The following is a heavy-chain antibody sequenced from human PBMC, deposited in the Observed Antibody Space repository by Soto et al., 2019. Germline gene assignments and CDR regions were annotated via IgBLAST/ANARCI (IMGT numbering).Heavy chain of an antibody. CDR1: GGTFSRYA. J-gene: IGHJ6*02. D-gene: IGHD6-25*01. V-gene: IGHV1-69*12. Sequence: QVQLVQSGAEVKKPGSSVKVSCKASGGTFSRYAISWVRQAPGQGLEWMGGIIPIFGTANYAQKFQGGVTSTAHESTSTAYMQLGSLRSEDTAVYYCARQGAALRDYYYGMDVWGQGTTVTVSS. CDR2: IIPIFGTA. CDR3: ARQGAALRDYYYGMDV.